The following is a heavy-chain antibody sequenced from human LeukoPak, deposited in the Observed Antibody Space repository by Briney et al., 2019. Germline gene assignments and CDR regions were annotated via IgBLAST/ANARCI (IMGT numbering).Heavy chain of an antibody. J-gene: IGHJ4*02. Sequence: GGSLRLSCAASGFTFSSYAMSWVRQAPGKGLEWVSAISGSGGSTYYADSVKGRFTISRDNAKNSLYLQMNSLRAEDTAVYYCARDGIVGATWLVDYWGQGTLVTVSS. D-gene: IGHD1-26*01. CDR3: ARDGIVGATWLVDY. V-gene: IGHV3-23*01. CDR1: GFTFSSYA. CDR2: ISGSGGST.